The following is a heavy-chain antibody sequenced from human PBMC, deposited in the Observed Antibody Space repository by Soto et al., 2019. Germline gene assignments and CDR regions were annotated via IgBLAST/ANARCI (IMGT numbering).Heavy chain of an antibody. Sequence: QVQLVQSGAEVKKPGSSVKVSCKASGGTFSSYAISWVRQAPGQGLEWMGGIIPIFGTANYAQKCQGRVTITADESTSTAYVELSSLRSEDTAVYYCATPAPDSSGYHDAFDIWGQGTMVTVSS. D-gene: IGHD3-22*01. J-gene: IGHJ3*02. CDR1: GGTFSSYA. CDR2: IIPIFGTA. CDR3: ATPAPDSSGYHDAFDI. V-gene: IGHV1-69*01.